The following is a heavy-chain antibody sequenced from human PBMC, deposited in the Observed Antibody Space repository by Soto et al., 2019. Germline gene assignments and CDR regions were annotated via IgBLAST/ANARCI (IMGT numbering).Heavy chain of an antibody. J-gene: IGHJ6*02. CDR2: INPGNGDT. CDR1: GYSFTKYG. V-gene: IGHV1-3*01. D-gene: IGHD2-2*01. CDR3: ARTDCSSTSCDNDYDYGMDV. Sequence: ASVKVSCKPSGYSFTKYGLPWVRQAPGQRLEWMGWINPGNGDTKYSQKFQGRVTITRDTSATTAYMELSSLRSEDSAVFYCARTDCSSTSCDNDYDYGMDVWGQGTTVTVSS.